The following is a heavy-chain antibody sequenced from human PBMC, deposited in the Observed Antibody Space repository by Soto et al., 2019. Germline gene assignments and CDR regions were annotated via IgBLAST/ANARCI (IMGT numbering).Heavy chain of an antibody. D-gene: IGHD7-27*01. CDR1: GYTFTSYG. CDR3: ARANPPLGY. CDR2: ISAYKGNT. V-gene: IGHV1-18*01. J-gene: IGHJ4*02. Sequence: QVQLVQSGAEVKKPGASVKVSCKASGYTFTSYGISWVRQAPGQGLEWMGWISAYKGNTNYAQKLQGRVNMTKNTATSTAHMELRSLRSDDTAVSYCARANPPLGYWGQGTLVTVSS.